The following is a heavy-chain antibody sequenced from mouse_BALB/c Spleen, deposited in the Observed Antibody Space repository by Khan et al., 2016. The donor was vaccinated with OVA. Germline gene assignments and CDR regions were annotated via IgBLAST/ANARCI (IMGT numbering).Heavy chain of an antibody. D-gene: IGHD2-14*01. V-gene: IGHV1-80*01. CDR2: IYPGDGNT. J-gene: IGHJ3*01. Sequence: QMQLEESGAELVRPGSSVKISCKASGYGFTNYLMNWVKQGPGQGLEWIGQIYPGDGNTNYNGKFKDKATLTVDTSSSTAYMQLSSLTSEDSAVYCWARRGYDYFAYWGQGTL. CDR3: ARRGYDYFAY. CDR1: GYGFTNYL.